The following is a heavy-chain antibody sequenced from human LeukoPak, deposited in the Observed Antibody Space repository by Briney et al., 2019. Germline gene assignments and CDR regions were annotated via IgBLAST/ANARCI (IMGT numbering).Heavy chain of an antibody. CDR2: INPNSGGT. CDR3: ARAGRGYSYGYDY. V-gene: IGHV1-2*04. J-gene: IGHJ4*02. D-gene: IGHD5-18*01. Sequence: ASVKVSCKASGYTFTGYYMHWVRQAPGQGLEWMGWINPNSGGTNYAQKFQGWVTMTRDTSISTAYMELRRLRSDDTAVYYCARAGRGYSYGYDYWGQGTLVTVSS. CDR1: GYTFTGYY.